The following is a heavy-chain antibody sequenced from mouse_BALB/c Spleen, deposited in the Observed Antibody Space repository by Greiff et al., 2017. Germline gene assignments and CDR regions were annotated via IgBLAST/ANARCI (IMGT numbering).Heavy chain of an antibody. CDR3: ARSGGYGNYGYAMDY. J-gene: IGHJ4*01. V-gene: IGHV1-87*01. Sequence: QVQLQQSGAELARPGASVKLSCKASGYTFTSYWMQWVKQRPGQGLEWIGAIYPGDGDTRYTQKFKGKATLTADKSSSTAYMQLSSLASEDSAVYYCARSGGYGNYGYAMDYWGQGTSVTVSS. D-gene: IGHD2-1*01. CDR2: IYPGDGDT. CDR1: GYTFTSYW.